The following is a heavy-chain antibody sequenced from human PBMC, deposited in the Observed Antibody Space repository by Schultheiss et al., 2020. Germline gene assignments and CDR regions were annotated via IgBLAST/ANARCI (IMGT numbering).Heavy chain of an antibody. Sequence: GGSLRLSCAASGFTFSSYAMSWVRQAPGKGLEWVSAISGSGGSTYYADSVKGRFTISRDNSKNTLYLQMNSLRAEDTAVYYCAKDNKAVTIFGVVIDYYGRDVWGQGPTVTVSS. CDR1: GFTFSSYA. V-gene: IGHV3-23*01. CDR3: AKDNKAVTIFGVVIDYYGRDV. CDR2: ISGSGGST. D-gene: IGHD3-3*01. J-gene: IGHJ6*02.